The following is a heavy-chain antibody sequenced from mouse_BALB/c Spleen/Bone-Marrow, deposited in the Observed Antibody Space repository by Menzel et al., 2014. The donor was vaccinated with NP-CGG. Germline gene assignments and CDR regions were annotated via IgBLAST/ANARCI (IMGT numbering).Heavy chain of an antibody. CDR1: GYTFTVYA. J-gene: IGHJ4*01. CDR2: ISTYYGDA. CDR3: ARRGGFYAMDY. V-gene: IGHV1S137*01. Sequence: VQGVESGAELVRPGVSVKISCKGSGYTFTVYAMHWVKQSHAKSLEWIGVISTYYGDASYNQKFKGKATMTVDKSSSTAYMELARLTSEDSAIYYCARRGGFYAMDYWGQGTSVTVSS.